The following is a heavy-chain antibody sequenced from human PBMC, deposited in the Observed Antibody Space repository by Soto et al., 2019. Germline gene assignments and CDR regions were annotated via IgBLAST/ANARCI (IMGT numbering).Heavy chain of an antibody. CDR3: ASRSSGWYFDY. V-gene: IGHV3-23*01. CDR1: GFTCSSYA. Sequence: EVQLLESGGGLVQPGGSLRLSCAASGFTCSSYAMNWVRQAPGKGLEWVSVISGSGGSTYYADSVKGRFTISRDNSKNTLYLQMNSLRAEDTAVYYCASRSSGWYFDYWGQGTLVTVSS. D-gene: IGHD6-19*01. J-gene: IGHJ4*02. CDR2: ISGSGGST.